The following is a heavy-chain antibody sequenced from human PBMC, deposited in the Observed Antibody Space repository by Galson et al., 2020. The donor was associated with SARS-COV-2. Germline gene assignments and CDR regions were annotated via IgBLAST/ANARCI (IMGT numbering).Heavy chain of an antibody. D-gene: IGHD6-6*01. CDR3: ARDVQYSSSSRDNYYYYYMDV. J-gene: IGHJ6*03. Sequence: SETLSLTCTVSGGSISTYYWSWIRQPPGKGLEWIGYIFYTGSTNYNPSLKSRVTISVDTSKNQFSLKLSSVTAADTAVYYCARDVQYSSSSRDNYYYYYMDVWGKGTTVTVSS. CDR1: GGSISTYY. CDR2: IFYTGST. V-gene: IGHV4-59*01.